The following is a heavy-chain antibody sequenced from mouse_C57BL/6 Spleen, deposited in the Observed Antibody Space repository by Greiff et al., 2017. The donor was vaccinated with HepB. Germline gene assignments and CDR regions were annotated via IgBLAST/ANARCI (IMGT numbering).Heavy chain of an antibody. CDR1: GFTFSSYT. V-gene: IGHV5-9*01. CDR3: ARRTTVVFDY. D-gene: IGHD1-1*01. J-gene: IGHJ2*01. Sequence: EVQVVESGGGLVKPGGSLKLSCAASGFTFSSYTMSWVRQTPEKRLEWVATISGGGGNTYYPDSVKGRFTISRDNAKNTLYLQMSSLRSEDTALYYCARRTTVVFDYWGQGTTLTVSS. CDR2: ISGGGGNT.